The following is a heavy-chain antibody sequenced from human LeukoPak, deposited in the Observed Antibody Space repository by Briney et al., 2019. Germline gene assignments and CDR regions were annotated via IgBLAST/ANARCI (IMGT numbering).Heavy chain of an antibody. V-gene: IGHV3-30*03. CDR1: GLTFTSYG. CDR2: ISSDGNNT. Sequence: PGRSLRLSCAASGLTFTSYGIHWVSQAPGKGLEWVAVISSDGNNTYYADSVKGRFTISRDNSKNTLYLQMNSLRAEDTAVYYCARPQGIYYYYGMDVWGQGTTVTVSS. J-gene: IGHJ6*02. CDR3: ARPQGIYYYYGMDV. D-gene: IGHD2-15*01.